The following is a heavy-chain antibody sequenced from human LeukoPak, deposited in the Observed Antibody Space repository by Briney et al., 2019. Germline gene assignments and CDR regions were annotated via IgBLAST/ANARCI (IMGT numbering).Heavy chain of an antibody. Sequence: KSSETLSLTCTVSGGSISSYYWSWIRQPPGKGLEWIGYIYYSESTNYNPSLKSRVTISVDTSKNQFSLKVTSVTAADTAVYYCARSPSGSYSQLDYWDQGILVTVSS. CDR2: IYYSEST. V-gene: IGHV4-59*01. D-gene: IGHD1-26*01. J-gene: IGHJ4*02. CDR1: GGSISSYY. CDR3: ARSPSGSYSQLDY.